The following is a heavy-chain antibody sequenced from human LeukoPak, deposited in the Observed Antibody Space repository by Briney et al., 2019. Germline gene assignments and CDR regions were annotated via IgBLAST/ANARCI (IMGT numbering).Heavy chain of an antibody. D-gene: IGHD3-10*01. CDR1: GYSFTTYW. J-gene: IGHJ4*02. Sequence: GESLKISRKGSGYSFTTYWIGWVRQMPGKGLEWMGIIYPGDSDTRYSPSFQGQVTISVDKSISTAYLQWSSLKASDTAMYYCAKTMVRGVLGASFDYWGQGTLVTVSS. V-gene: IGHV5-51*01. CDR3: AKTMVRGVLGASFDY. CDR2: IYPGDSDT.